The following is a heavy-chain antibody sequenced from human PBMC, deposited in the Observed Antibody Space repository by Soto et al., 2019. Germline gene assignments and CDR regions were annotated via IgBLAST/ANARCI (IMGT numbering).Heavy chain of an antibody. CDR2: IWYDGSNK. Sequence: QVQLVESGGGVVQPGRSLRLSCAASGFTFSSYGMHWVRQAPGKGLEWVAVIWYDGSNKYYADSVKGRFTISRDNSKNTLYLQMNSLRAEDTAVYYYAREGVYGDPYWYFDLWGRGTLVTVSS. CDR3: AREGVYGDPYWYFDL. D-gene: IGHD4-17*01. V-gene: IGHV3-33*01. CDR1: GFTFSSYG. J-gene: IGHJ2*01.